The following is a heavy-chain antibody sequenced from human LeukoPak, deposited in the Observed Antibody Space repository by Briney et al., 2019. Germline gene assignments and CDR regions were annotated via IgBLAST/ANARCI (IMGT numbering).Heavy chain of an antibody. CDR3: ARYYYDSGSFLENGWFDP. J-gene: IGHJ5*02. CDR1: GASISSTGYY. Sequence: SQTLSLTCTVSGASISSTGYYWSWIRQHPGKGLEWIGYIYYSGSTYYNPSLKSRATISVDTSKNQFSLKLSSVTAADTAVYYRARYYYDSGSFLENGWFDPWGQGTLVTVSS. CDR2: IYYSGST. V-gene: IGHV4-31*03. D-gene: IGHD3-10*01.